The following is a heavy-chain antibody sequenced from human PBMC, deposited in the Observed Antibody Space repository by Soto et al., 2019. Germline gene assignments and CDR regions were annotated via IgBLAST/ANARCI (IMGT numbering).Heavy chain of an antibody. CDR2: IYYTGTT. D-gene: IGHD1-26*01. V-gene: IGHV4-59*08. Sequence: SETLSLTCTTPGGSVIHSYWRWIRQPPGKGLEWVGYIYYTGTTNYNPSLESRVTMSVDTSKNQLSLHLTSVTAADTAVYYCARQPPATAAFDIWGQGTMVT. CDR1: GGSVIHSY. J-gene: IGHJ3*02. CDR3: ARQPPATAAFDI.